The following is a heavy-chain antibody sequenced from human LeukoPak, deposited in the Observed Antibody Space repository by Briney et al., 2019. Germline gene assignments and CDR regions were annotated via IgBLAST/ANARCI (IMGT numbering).Heavy chain of an antibody. Sequence: PGGSLRLSCAASGFTFSSYSMNWVRQAPGKGQEWVSYISSSSSTIYYADSVKGRFTISRDNAKNSLYLQMNSLRAEDTAVYYCARDEYDILTGYSYWGQGTLVTVSS. CDR2: ISSSSSTI. D-gene: IGHD3-9*01. CDR3: ARDEYDILTGYSY. J-gene: IGHJ4*02. CDR1: GFTFSSYS. V-gene: IGHV3-48*01.